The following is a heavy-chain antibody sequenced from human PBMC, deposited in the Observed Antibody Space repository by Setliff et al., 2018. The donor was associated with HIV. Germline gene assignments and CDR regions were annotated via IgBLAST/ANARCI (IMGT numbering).Heavy chain of an antibody. CDR3: ARAPCAGGTCYAWFDP. CDR1: GVSIKGYY. CDR2: VYSTGSG. V-gene: IGHV4-4*07. J-gene: IGHJ5*02. D-gene: IGHD2-15*01. Sequence: SETLSLTCTVSGVSIKGYYWTWIRQPAGKGLECIGRVYSTGSGNYNPSLKSRVTMSVDMSTNRFSLRLSSVTAADTAVYYCARAPCAGGTCYAWFDPWGQGTLVTVSS.